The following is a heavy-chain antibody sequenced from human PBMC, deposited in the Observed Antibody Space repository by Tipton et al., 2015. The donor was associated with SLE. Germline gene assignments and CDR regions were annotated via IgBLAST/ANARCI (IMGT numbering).Heavy chain of an antibody. V-gene: IGHV4-34*01. CDR1: GGSFSGYY. CDR2: INHSGST. D-gene: IGHD2-2*01. CDR3: ARDPWGYCSSTSCRDYYGMDV. Sequence: TLSLTCTVYGGSFSGYYWSWIRQPPGKGLEWIGDINHSGSTNYNPSLKSRVTMSVDTSKNQFSLKLSSVTAADTAVYYCARDPWGYCSSTSCRDYYGMDVWGQGP. J-gene: IGHJ6*02.